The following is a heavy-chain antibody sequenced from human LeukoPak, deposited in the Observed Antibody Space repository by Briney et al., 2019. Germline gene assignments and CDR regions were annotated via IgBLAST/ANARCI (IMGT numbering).Heavy chain of an antibody. CDR2: ISSSSSTI. J-gene: IGHJ3*02. Sequence: GGSLRLSCAASGFTFSSYEMNWVRQAPGKGLEWGSYISSSSSTIYYADSVEGRFTISRDNAKNSLYLQMNSLRAEDTAVYYCARDERFGDKRPFSHDAFDIWGQGTMVTVSS. CDR1: GFTFSSYE. CDR3: ARDERFGDKRPFSHDAFDI. V-gene: IGHV3-48*01. D-gene: IGHD3-10*01.